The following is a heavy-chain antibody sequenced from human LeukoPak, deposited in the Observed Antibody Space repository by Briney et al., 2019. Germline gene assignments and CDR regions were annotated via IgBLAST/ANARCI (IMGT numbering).Heavy chain of an antibody. CDR2: ISDSGGGT. CDR1: GFTFSSYA. CDR3: AKDGIAVAGISAWY. D-gene: IGHD6-19*01. J-gene: IGHJ4*02. Sequence: GGSLILSCAASGFTFSSYAMTWVRQAPGKGLEWVSGISDSGGGTYYADSVKGRFTISRDNSKNTVYLQMNSLRAEDTAVYYCAKDGIAVAGISAWYWGQGTQVTVSS. V-gene: IGHV3-23*01.